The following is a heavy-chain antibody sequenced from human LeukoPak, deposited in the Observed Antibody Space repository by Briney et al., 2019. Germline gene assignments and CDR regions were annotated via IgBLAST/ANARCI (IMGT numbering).Heavy chain of an antibody. V-gene: IGHV3-69-1*01. CDR1: GFTLRSSA. CDR3: ARDPLKRAFDI. J-gene: IGHJ3*02. CDR2: MSPSGAT. Sequence: GGSLRLSCAASGFTLRSSAMSWVRQAPGKGLEWVSTMSPSGATYYADSVKGRFTISRDNAKNSLYLQMNSLRAEDTAVYYCARDPLKRAFDIWGQGTMVTVSS.